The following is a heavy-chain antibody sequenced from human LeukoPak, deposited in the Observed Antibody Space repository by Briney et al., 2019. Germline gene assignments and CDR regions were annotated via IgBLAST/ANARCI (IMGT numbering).Heavy chain of an antibody. CDR1: GYTFTSYG. V-gene: IGHV1-18*01. J-gene: IGHJ4*02. CDR3: ARDEDPGYSSSWIDY. Sequence: ASVKVSCTASGYTFTSYGISWVRQAPGQGLEWMGWISAYNGNTNYAQKLQGRVTMTTDTSTSTAYMELRSLRSDDTAVYYCARDEDPGYSSSWIDYWGQGTLVTVSS. CDR2: ISAYNGNT. D-gene: IGHD6-13*01.